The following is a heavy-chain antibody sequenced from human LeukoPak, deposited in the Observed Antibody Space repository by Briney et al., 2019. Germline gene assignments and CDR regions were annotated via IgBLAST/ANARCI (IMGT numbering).Heavy chain of an antibody. CDR2: IKQDGSEK. CDR3: AKVRWDNSGWYYLDS. CDR1: GFTFSSYW. V-gene: IGHV3-7*01. J-gene: IGHJ4*02. D-gene: IGHD6-19*01. Sequence: GGSLRLSCAASGFTFSSYWMSWVRQAPGKGLEWVANIKQDGSEKYYVDSVKGRFTISRDNSKNTLHLQMDSLRGEDTAVYYCAKVRWDNSGWYYLDSWGQGTLVTVSS.